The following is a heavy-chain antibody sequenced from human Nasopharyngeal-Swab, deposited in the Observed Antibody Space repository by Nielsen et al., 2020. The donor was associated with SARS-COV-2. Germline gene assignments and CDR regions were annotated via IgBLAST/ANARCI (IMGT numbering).Heavy chain of an antibody. D-gene: IGHD3-10*01. Sequence: WIRQPPGKGLEWVAVIWYDGSNKYYADSVKGRFTISRDNSKNTLYLHMNSLRAEDTAVYYCARDPKYYYGSGSLTDYYYYYYMDVWGKGTTVTVSS. V-gene: IGHV3-33*01. CDR3: ARDPKYYYGSGSLTDYYYYYYMDV. CDR2: IWYDGSNK. J-gene: IGHJ6*03.